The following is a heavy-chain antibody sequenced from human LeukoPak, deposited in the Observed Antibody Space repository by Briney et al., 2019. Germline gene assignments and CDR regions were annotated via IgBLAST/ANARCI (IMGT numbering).Heavy chain of an antibody. D-gene: IGHD6-13*01. CDR1: GFTFSSYW. J-gene: IGHJ4*02. CDR3: ARIGYSSSCTDY. CDR2: IKQDGSVK. Sequence: PGGSLRLSCAASGFTFSSYWMSWVRQAPGKGLEWVANIKQDGSVKYYVDSVKGRFTISRDNAKSSVYLQMNSLGAEDTAVYYCARIGYSSSCTDYWGQGTLVTVSS. V-gene: IGHV3-7*01.